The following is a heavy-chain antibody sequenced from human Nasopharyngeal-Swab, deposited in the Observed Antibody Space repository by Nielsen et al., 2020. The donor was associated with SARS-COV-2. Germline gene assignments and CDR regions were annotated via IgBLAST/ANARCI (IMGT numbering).Heavy chain of an antibody. D-gene: IGHD3-16*01. Sequence: WIRQRPGKGLEWIGYIYYSGSTNYNPSLKSRVTISVDTSKNQIYLKLSSVTAADTAVYYCARTGITGRWFDPWGQGTLVTVSS. V-gene: IGHV4-59*01. CDR2: IYYSGST. CDR3: ARTGITGRWFDP. J-gene: IGHJ5*02.